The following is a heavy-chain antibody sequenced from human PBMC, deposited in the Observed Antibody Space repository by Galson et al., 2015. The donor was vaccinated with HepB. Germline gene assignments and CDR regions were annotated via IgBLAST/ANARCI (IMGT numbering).Heavy chain of an antibody. CDR1: GYSFSNFW. Sequence: QSGAEVKKPGESLGISCQASGYSFSNFWISWVRQVPGKGLEWMGRVDVEITYINYNPSFRGHVTISTDESLATAYLSWNSLKASDTALYYCVRHGDHRLDRFHMEVWGQGSAVTVSS. J-gene: IGHJ6*02. D-gene: IGHD6-19*01. CDR2: VDVEITYI. V-gene: IGHV5-10-1*01. CDR3: VRHGDHRLDRFHMEV.